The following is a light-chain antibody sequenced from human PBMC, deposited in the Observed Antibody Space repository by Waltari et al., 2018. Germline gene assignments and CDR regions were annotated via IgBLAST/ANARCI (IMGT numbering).Light chain of an antibody. Sequence: EIVMTQSPATLSVSPGETATLSCRASESVGTTLAWYQQKPGLAPRLLIYGAATRATGAPARFTGSGSGTEFTLTISSLQTEDFGVYVCQHYKIRPLTFGGGTKVEI. CDR1: ESVGTT. V-gene: IGKV3-15*01. CDR3: QHYKIRPLT. J-gene: IGKJ4*01. CDR2: GAA.